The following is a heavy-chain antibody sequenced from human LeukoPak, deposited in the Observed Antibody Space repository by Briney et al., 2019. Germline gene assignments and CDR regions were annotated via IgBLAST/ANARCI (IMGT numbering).Heavy chain of an antibody. J-gene: IGHJ4*02. CDR2: IIPIFGTA. V-gene: IGHV1-69*05. Sequence: SVKVSCKASGGTFSSYAVSWVRQAPGRGLEWMGGIIPIFGTANYAQKFQGRVTITTDESTSTAYMELSSLRSEDTAVYYCARGYDFWSGYWYYWGQGTLVTVSS. D-gene: IGHD3-3*01. CDR3: ARGYDFWSGYWYY. CDR1: GGTFSSYA.